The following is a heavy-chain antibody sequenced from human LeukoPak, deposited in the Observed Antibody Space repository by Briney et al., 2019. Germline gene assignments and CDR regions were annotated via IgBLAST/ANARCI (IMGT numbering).Heavy chain of an antibody. J-gene: IGHJ5*02. D-gene: IGHD2-2*01. Sequence: ASVKVSCKASGYAFTSYAMHWVRQAPGQRLDGMGWINAGNGNTKYSQKFQGRVTITRDTSASTAYMELSSLRSEDTAVYYCARGRYCSSTSCYNWFDPWGQGTLVTVSS. CDR1: GYAFTSYA. V-gene: IGHV1-3*01. CDR3: ARGRYCSSTSCYNWFDP. CDR2: INAGNGNT.